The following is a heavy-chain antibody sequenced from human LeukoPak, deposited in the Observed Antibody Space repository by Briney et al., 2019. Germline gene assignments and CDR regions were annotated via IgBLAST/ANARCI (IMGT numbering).Heavy chain of an antibody. Sequence: GGSLRLSCAASGFTFDDYAMPWVRQAPGKGLEWVSLISGDGGSTYYADSVKGRFTISRDNSKKSLYLQMNSLRTEDTALYYCAKEASERLRYFDWLSPYYFDYWGQGTLVTVSS. CDR2: ISGDGGST. J-gene: IGHJ4*02. V-gene: IGHV3-43*02. D-gene: IGHD3-9*01. CDR3: AKEASERLRYFDWLSPYYFDY. CDR1: GFTFDDYA.